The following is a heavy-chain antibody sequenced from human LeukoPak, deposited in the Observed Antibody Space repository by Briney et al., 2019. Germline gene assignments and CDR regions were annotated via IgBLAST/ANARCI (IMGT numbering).Heavy chain of an antibody. CDR3: ARGFDYYGSGSYYNPHYYYYMDV. D-gene: IGHD3-10*01. Sequence: PGGSLRLSCAASGFTFSTYGMHWVRQAPGKGLEWVAFVRYDGSKKYYTNSVKGRFTISRDNSKNTLYLQMNSLRAEDTAVYYCARGFDYYGSGSYYNPHYYYYMDVWGKGTTVTVSS. V-gene: IGHV3-30*02. J-gene: IGHJ6*03. CDR2: VRYDGSKK. CDR1: GFTFSTYG.